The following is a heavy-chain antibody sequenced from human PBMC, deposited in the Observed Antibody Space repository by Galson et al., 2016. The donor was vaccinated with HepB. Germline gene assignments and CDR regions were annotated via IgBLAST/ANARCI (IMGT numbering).Heavy chain of an antibody. CDR2: INQDGSEK. Sequence: SLRLSCAASGFTFSSYWMGWVRQAPGKGLEWVANINQDGSEKSYVHSVKGSFTISRDNAKNSLHLQMNSLRAEDTAVYYCARESCQGYCLYHYYGMDVRGQGTTVTVSS. V-gene: IGHV3-7*01. CDR3: ARESCQGYCLYHYYGMDV. J-gene: IGHJ6*02. CDR1: GFTFSSYW. D-gene: IGHD2-15*01.